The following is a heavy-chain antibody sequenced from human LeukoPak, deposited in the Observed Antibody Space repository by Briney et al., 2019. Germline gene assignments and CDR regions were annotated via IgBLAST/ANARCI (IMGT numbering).Heavy chain of an antibody. CDR2: IYNDGRT. D-gene: IGHD5-12*01. CDR3: ARESGYAVGDV. CDR1: GFTVRSNY. J-gene: IGHJ6*04. Sequence: GGSLRLSCAASGFTVRSNYMSWFRRAPGKGLEWASVIYNDGRTYYADSVKGRFIISKDISKNTLYLQMSNLRADDTAVYYCARESGYAVGDVWGKGTTVTVSS. V-gene: IGHV3-53*01.